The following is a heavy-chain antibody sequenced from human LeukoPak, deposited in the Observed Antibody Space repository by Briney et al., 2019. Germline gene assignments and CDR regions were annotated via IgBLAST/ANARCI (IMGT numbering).Heavy chain of an antibody. CDR1: GGSISSGGYY. CDR3: ARGYCSSTSCYLADC. CDR2: IYYSGST. V-gene: IGHV4-31*03. D-gene: IGHD2-2*01. Sequence: PSQTLSLTCTVSGGSISSGGYYWSWIRQHPGKGLEWIGYIYYSGSTYYNPSLKSRVTISVDTSKNQFSLKLSSVTAADTAVYYCARGYCSSTSCYLADCWGQGTLVTVSS. J-gene: IGHJ4*02.